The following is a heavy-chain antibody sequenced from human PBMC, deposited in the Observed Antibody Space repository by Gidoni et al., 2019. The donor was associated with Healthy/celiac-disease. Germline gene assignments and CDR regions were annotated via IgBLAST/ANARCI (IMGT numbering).Heavy chain of an antibody. CDR1: GITFSSYS. V-gene: IGHV3-48*04. J-gene: IGHJ4*02. Sequence: EVQLVESGGGLVQPGGSLRLACAASGITFSSYSMNLVRQAPGKGLEWVSYISSSSSTIYYSDSVKGRFTISRDNAKNSLYLQMNSLRAEDTAVYYCARDVDYGGNLDYWGQGTLVTVSS. D-gene: IGHD4-17*01. CDR3: ARDVDYGGNLDY. CDR2: ISSSSSTI.